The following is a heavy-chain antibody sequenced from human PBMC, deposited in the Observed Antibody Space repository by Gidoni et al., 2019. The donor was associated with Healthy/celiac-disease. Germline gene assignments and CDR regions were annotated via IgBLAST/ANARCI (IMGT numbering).Heavy chain of an antibody. CDR3: ARMGNVVIDYYYGMDV. CDR1: GYTFTSYY. CDR2: INPSGGST. J-gene: IGHJ6*02. D-gene: IGHD3-22*01. V-gene: IGHV1-46*03. Sequence: QVQLVQSGAEVKKPGASVKVSCKASGYTFTSYYMHWVRQAPGQGLEWMGIINPSGGSTSYEQKFQGRVTMTRDTSTSTVYMELSSLRSEDTAVYYCARMGNVVIDYYYGMDVWGQGTTVTVSS.